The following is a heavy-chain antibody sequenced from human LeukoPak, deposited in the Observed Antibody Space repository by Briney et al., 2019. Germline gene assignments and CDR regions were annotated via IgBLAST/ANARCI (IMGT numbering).Heavy chain of an antibody. D-gene: IGHD3-10*01. Sequence: GGSLRLSCAASGFTFSSYEMNWVRQAPGKGLEWVSYISSSGSTIYYADSVKGRFTIPRDNAKNSLYLQMNSLRAEDTAVYYCARQGWFGELTRGYFDYWGQGTLVTVSS. J-gene: IGHJ4*02. CDR3: ARQGWFGELTRGYFDY. CDR2: ISSSGSTI. V-gene: IGHV3-48*03. CDR1: GFTFSSYE.